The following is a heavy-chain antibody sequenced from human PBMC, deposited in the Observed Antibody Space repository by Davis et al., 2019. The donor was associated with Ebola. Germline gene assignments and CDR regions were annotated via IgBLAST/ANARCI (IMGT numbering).Heavy chain of an antibody. V-gene: IGHV1-46*01. CDR2: INPSGGST. CDR1: GYTFTSYY. Sequence: ASVKVSCKASGYTFTSYYMHWVRQAPGQGLEWMGIINPSGGSTSYAQKFQGRVTMTRDTSTSTVYMELSSLRSEDTAVYYCARWLGYYDSSGTTGYYGMDVWGQGTTVTVSS. J-gene: IGHJ6*02. CDR3: ARWLGYYDSSGTTGYYGMDV. D-gene: IGHD3-22*01.